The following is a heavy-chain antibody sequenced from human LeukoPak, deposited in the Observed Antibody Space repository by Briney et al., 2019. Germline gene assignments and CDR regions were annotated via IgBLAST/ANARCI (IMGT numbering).Heavy chain of an antibody. V-gene: IGHV3-21*01. CDR3: ARGGHGYNFFDY. J-gene: IGHJ4*02. CDR2: ISSSSSYI. Sequence: GGSLGLSCAASGFTFSSYSMNWVRQAPGKGLEWVSSISSSSSYIYYADSVKGRFTISRDNAKNSLCLQMNTLRAEDTAVYYCARGGHGYNFFDYWGQGTLVTVSS. D-gene: IGHD5-24*01. CDR1: GFTFSSYS.